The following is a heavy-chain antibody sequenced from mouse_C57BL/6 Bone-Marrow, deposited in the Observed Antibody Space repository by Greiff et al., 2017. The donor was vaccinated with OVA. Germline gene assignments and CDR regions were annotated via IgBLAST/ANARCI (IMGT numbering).Heavy chain of an antibody. V-gene: IGHV5-4*03. CDR1: GFTFSSYA. J-gene: IGHJ3*01. D-gene: IGHD2-5*01. CDR2: ISDGGSYT. CDR3: EGGYYRNFFAY. Sequence: EVKVEESGGGLVKPGGSLKLSCAASGFTFSSYAMSWVRQTPEKRLEWVASISDGGSYTYYPDNVKGRFTISRDNAKNNLYLQMSHLKSEDTAMCDSEGGYYRNFFAYWGQGTLVTVSA.